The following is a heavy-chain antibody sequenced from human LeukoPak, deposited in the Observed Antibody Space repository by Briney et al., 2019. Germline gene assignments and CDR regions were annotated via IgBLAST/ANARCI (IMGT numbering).Heavy chain of an antibody. Sequence: TGGSLRLSCAASGFTFDDYAMQWVRHAPGKGLEWVPGISWNSGSIGYADSVKGRFTISRDNAKNSLYLQMNSLRAEDTALYYCAKGIAVARPYYFDYWGQGTLVTVSS. CDR3: AKGIAVARPYYFDY. CDR2: ISWNSGSI. V-gene: IGHV3-9*01. CDR1: GFTFDDYA. D-gene: IGHD6-19*01. J-gene: IGHJ4*02.